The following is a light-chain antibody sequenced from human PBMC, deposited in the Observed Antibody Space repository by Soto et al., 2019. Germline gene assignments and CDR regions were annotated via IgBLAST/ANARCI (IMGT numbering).Light chain of an antibody. CDR3: QKYNNWPLT. J-gene: IGKJ4*01. Sequence: EILMTQSPANLSVSPGEGATLSCRASHCVNTYLAWYEQRPGQAASLLIYDASTRATGIRASIMCSGSWTEFTITIRTLPFEACAPYSCQKYNNWPLTVGGRAKGDIK. V-gene: IGKV3-15*01. CDR1: HCVNTY. CDR2: DAS.